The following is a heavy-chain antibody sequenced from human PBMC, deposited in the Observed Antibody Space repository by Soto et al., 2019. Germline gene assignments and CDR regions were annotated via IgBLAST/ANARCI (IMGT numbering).Heavy chain of an antibody. Sequence: EVRLVESGGGLVQPGGSLRLSCAASGFTFSDYSINWVRQAPGKGLEWVSYISSSSSTIYYADSVKGRFTISRDNAKNSLYLQMNSLRDEDMAVYFCARDRRIITAGVFDYWGQGTLVTVSS. V-gene: IGHV3-48*02. CDR2: ISSSSSTI. CDR3: ARDRRIITAGVFDY. D-gene: IGHD3-10*01. CDR1: GFTFSDYS. J-gene: IGHJ4*02.